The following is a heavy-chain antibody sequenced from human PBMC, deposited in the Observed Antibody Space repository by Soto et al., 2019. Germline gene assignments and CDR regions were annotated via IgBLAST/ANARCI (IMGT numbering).Heavy chain of an antibody. D-gene: IGHD3-3*01. J-gene: IGHJ4*02. Sequence: SETLSLTCTVSGGSISSYYWSWIRQPAGKGLEWIGRIYTSGSTNYNPSLKSRVTMSVDTSKNQFSLKLSSVTAADTAVYYCARDGLSMDYDFWSGYYGFFDYWGQGTLVTV. CDR2: IYTSGST. CDR1: GGSISSYY. CDR3: ARDGLSMDYDFWSGYYGFFDY. V-gene: IGHV4-4*07.